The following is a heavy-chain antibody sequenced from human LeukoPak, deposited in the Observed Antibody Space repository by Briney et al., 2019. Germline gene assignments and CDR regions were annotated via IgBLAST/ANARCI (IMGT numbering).Heavy chain of an antibody. J-gene: IGHJ4*02. CDR2: ISGSGGST. D-gene: IGHD3-3*01. CDR3: AKDVLGYYSDY. V-gene: IGHV3-23*01. Sequence: GGSLRLSCAASGFTFSSYAMSWVRQAPGKGLEWVSTISGSGGSTYYADSVKGRFTISRGNSKNTLYLQMNSLRAEDTAVYYCAKDVLGYYSDYWGQGTLVTVSS. CDR1: GFTFSSYA.